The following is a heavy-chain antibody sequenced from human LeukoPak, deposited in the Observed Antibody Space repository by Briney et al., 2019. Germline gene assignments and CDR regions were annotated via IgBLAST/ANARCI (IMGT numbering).Heavy chain of an antibody. CDR1: GFTFTSYS. CDR3: VSFYETY. V-gene: IGHV3-74*01. D-gene: IGHD2/OR15-2a*01. CDR2: INSDGSWT. J-gene: IGHJ4*02. Sequence: GGSLRLSCAASGFTFTSYSMNWVRQAPGKGLVWVSHINSDGSWTSYADSVKGRFTISKDNAKNTVYLQMNSLRAEDTAVYYCVSFYETYWGRGTLVTVSS.